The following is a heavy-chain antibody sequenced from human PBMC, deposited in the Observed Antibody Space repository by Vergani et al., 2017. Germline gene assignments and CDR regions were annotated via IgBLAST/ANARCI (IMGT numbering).Heavy chain of an antibody. Sequence: QVQLVESGGGVVQPGRSLRLSCAASGFTFSSYGMHWVRQAPGKGLEWVAVIWYDGSNKYYADSGKGRFTISRDKSKNTLYLQMNSLRAEDTAVYYCARTAYSGSYYFDYWGQGTLVTVSS. CDR3: ARTAYSGSYYFDY. D-gene: IGHD1-26*01. V-gene: IGHV3-33*01. CDR2: IWYDGSNK. CDR1: GFTFSSYG. J-gene: IGHJ4*02.